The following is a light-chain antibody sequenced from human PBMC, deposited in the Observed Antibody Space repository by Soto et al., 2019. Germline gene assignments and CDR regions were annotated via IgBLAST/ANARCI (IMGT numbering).Light chain of an antibody. CDR2: AAS. V-gene: IGKV1-9*01. J-gene: IGKJ5*01. CDR1: QGISSY. CDR3: QQLNFYPIT. Sequence: DIQLTQSPSFLSASVGDRVTITCRASQGISSYLAWYQQKPGKAPKLLIYAASILQSGVPSRFSGSGSGTEFTLTISSLQPEDFATYYCQQLNFYPITFGQGTRLEIK.